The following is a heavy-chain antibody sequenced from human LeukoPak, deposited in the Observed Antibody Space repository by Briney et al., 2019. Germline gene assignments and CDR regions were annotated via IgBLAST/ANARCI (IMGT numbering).Heavy chain of an antibody. CDR2: IKQDGSEK. V-gene: IGHV3-7*01. Sequence: GGSLRLSCAASGFTFSSYWMSWVRQAPGKGLEWVANIKQDGSEKYYVDSVKGRFTISRDNAKNSLYLQMNSLRAEDTAVYYCARWESPAAGPNFDYWGQGTLVTVSS. CDR1: GFTFSSYW. J-gene: IGHJ4*02. D-gene: IGHD6-13*01. CDR3: ARWESPAAGPNFDY.